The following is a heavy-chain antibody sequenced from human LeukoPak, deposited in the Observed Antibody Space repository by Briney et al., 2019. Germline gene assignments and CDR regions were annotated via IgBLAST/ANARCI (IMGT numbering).Heavy chain of an antibody. CDR1: GFTFGAYT. Sequence: GRSLRLSCAASGFTFGAYTMNWVRQAPGKGLEWVSCIFSRSESIFYADSVKGRFTISRDNAKNSLYLQMDSPRAEDTAVYYCARDFLHSSTSRPFDYWGQGTLVTVSS. V-gene: IGHV3-21*01. D-gene: IGHD2-2*01. CDR3: ARDFLHSSTSRPFDY. J-gene: IGHJ4*02. CDR2: IFSRSESI.